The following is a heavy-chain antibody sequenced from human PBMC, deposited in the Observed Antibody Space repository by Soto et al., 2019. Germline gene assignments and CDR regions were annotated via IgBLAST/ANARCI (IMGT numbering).Heavy chain of an antibody. D-gene: IGHD2-15*01. J-gene: IGHJ4*02. CDR3: ARNIVVVVAASDYYLEY. CDR1: GGSISSSSYY. V-gene: IGHV4-39*01. CDR2: IYYSVST. Sequence: PSETLSLTCTVSGGSISSSSYYCGWIRQPPGKGLEWIGSIYYSVSTYYNPSLKSRVTISVDTSKNQFSLKLSSVTAADTAVYYPARNIVVVVAASDYYLEYWGQGTLVTVSS.